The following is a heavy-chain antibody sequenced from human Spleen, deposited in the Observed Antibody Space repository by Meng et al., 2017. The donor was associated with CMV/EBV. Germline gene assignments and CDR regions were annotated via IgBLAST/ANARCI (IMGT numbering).Heavy chain of an antibody. V-gene: IGHV4-4*07. J-gene: IGHJ4*02. Sequence: VHLQEPGPGLVKPLETLSPTCTVSGGSISSYYWSWIRQPAGKGLEWIGRIYTSGSTNYNPSHKSRVTMSVDTSKTQFSLKLSSVTAADTAVYYCARIGPTWYSSSWYVDYWGQGTLVTVSS. CDR2: IYTSGST. CDR1: GGSISSYY. D-gene: IGHD6-13*01. CDR3: ARIGPTWYSSSWYVDY.